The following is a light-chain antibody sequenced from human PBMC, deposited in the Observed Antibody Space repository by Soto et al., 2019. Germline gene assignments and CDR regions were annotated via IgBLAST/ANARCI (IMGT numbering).Light chain of an antibody. CDR1: QSISGW. CDR3: QQYNSNSRT. Sequence: EIQMTQSPSTLSASVGDRVTITCRASQSISGWLAWYQQKPGKAPKLLIYKASTLESGVPSRFSGGGSGTEFTLTISSLQPDDFATYYCQQYNSNSRTFGQGTQVEIK. CDR2: KAS. J-gene: IGKJ1*01. V-gene: IGKV1-5*03.